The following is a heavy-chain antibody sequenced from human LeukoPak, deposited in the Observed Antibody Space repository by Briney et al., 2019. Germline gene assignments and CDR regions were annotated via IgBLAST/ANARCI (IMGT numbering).Heavy chain of an antibody. CDR3: ARRASGYYMDV. V-gene: IGHV4-34*01. CDR1: GGSFSGYY. Sequence: ASETLSLTCAVYGGSFSGYYWSWIRQPPGKGLEWIGEINHSGSTNYNPSLKSRVTISVDTSKNQFSLKLSSVTAADTAVYCCARRASGYYMDVWGKGTTVAVSS. CDR2: INHSGST. D-gene: IGHD6-19*01. J-gene: IGHJ6*03.